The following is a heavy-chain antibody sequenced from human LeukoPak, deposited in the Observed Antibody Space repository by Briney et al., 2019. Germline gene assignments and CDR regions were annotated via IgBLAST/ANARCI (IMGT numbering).Heavy chain of an antibody. CDR3: ARDRRRLGQQPDY. D-gene: IGHD6-13*01. J-gene: IGHJ4*02. CDR1: GFTFSSYW. CDR2: INTDGSST. Sequence: GGSLRLSCAASGFTFSSYWMHWVRQAPGKGLVWVSRINTDGSSTSYADSVKGRFTISRDNAKNTLYLQMNSLRAEDTAVYYCARDRRRLGQQPDYWGQGTLVTVSS. V-gene: IGHV3-74*01.